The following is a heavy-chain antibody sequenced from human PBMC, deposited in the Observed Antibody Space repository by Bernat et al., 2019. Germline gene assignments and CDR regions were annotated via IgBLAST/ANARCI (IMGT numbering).Heavy chain of an antibody. J-gene: IGHJ5*02. CDR3: ARSPGRITGINWFDP. CDR2: IYHSGST. CDR1: GYSISSGYY. D-gene: IGHD1-20*01. V-gene: IGHV4-38-2*01. Sequence: QVQLQESGPGLVKPSETLSLTCAVSGYSISSGYYWGWIRQPPGKGLEWIGSIYHSGSTYYNPSLKSRVTISVDTSKNQFSLKLSSVTAADTAVYCCARSPGRITGINWFDPWGQGTLVTVSS.